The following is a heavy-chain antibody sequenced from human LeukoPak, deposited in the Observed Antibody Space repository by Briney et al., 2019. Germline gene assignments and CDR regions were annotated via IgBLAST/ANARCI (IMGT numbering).Heavy chain of an antibody. J-gene: IGHJ5*02. D-gene: IGHD3-9*01. V-gene: IGHV1-3*01. CDR3: ARAPYDILTGYSLNWFDP. CDR2: INGDNGNT. Sequence: GSVKVSCKASGYTFTTYAMHWVRQAPGQRLEWMGWINGDNGNTKYSQKFQGRVTITRDTSAYTAYMELRSLRSEDTAVYYCARAPYDILTGYSLNWFDPWGQGTLVTVSS. CDR1: GYTFTTYA.